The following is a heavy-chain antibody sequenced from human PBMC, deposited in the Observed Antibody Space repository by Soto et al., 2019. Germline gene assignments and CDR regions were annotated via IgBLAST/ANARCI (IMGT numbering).Heavy chain of an antibody. V-gene: IGHV1-69*13. J-gene: IGHJ4*02. Sequence: SVQVSCKASCGTFSSYSIIWVRQPPGQDLEWMEGIIPILGTANYGQKIQDRVTKNAAETTCKAFMELSSLKSDYTAVYYCAGARGGGYDIRGYYPDYWGQGTMVTVSS. CDR1: CGTFSSYS. CDR3: AGARGGGYDIRGYYPDY. CDR2: IIPILGTA. D-gene: IGHD3-22*01.